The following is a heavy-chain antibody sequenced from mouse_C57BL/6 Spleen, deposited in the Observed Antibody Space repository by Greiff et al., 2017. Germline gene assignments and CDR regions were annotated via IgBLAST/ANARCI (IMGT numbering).Heavy chain of an antibody. V-gene: IGHV14-1*01. D-gene: IGHD2-1*01. Sequence: EVQLRQSGAELVRPGASVKLSCTASGFNIKDYYMHWVKQRPEQGLEWIGRIDPEDGDTESAPKFQGKATMTADTSSNTAYLQLSSLTSEDTAVYYCTTEDGTPWFAYWGQGTLVTVSA. CDR3: TTEDGTPWFAY. CDR2: IDPEDGDT. CDR1: GFNIKDYY. J-gene: IGHJ3*01.